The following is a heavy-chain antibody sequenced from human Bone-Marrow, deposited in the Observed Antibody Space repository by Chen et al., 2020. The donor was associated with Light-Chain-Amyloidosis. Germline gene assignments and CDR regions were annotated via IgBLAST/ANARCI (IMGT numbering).Heavy chain of an antibody. D-gene: IGHD5-12*01. V-gene: IGHV5-51*01. J-gene: IGHJ4*02. CDR3: ARRRDGYNVDY. Sequence: EVQLEQSGPEVKKPGESLKISCKGSGYTFPNYWIGWVRQMPGKGLECMGVIYPDDSDASYSPSFEGQVTISADKSITTAYLQWRSLKASDTAMYYCARRRDGYNVDYWGQGTLVTVSS. CDR2: IYPDDSDA. CDR1: GYTFPNYW.